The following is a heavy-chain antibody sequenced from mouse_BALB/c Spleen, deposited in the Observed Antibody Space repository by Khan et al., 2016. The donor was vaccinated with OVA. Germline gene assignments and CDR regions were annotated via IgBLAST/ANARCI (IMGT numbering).Heavy chain of an antibody. V-gene: IGHV5-9-3*01. J-gene: IGHJ3*02. CDR3: ASSSCGNFGY. CDR2: ISSDGDYT. CDR1: GFTFSTYA. Sequence: EVELVESGGGLVKPGGSLKLSCEVSGFTFSTYAMSWVRQNSEKRLEWVASISSDGDYTFYLDSVKGRFTISRDNAKNTLYLEMSSLRSDGTDMVYCASSSCGNFGYWGQGTLVTVSA. D-gene: IGHD2-10*01.